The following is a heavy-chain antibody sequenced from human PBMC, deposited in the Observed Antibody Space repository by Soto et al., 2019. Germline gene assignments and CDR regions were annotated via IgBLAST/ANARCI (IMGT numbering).Heavy chain of an antibody. CDR1: GFTFSSYS. D-gene: IGHD6-13*01. J-gene: IGHJ6*02. Sequence: EVQLVESGGGLVQPGGSLRLSCAASGFTFSSYSMNWVRQAPGKGLEWVSYISSSSSTIYYADSVKGRFTISRDNAKNSLYLQMNSLRDEDTAVYYCARDPGGPSSSWRDVHYYYGMDVWGQGTTVTVSS. CDR2: ISSSSSTI. V-gene: IGHV3-48*02. CDR3: ARDPGGPSSSWRDVHYYYGMDV.